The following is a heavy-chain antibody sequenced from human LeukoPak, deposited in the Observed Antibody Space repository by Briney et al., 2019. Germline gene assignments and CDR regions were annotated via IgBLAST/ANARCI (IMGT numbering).Heavy chain of an antibody. Sequence: GGSLRLSCAASGFTFDDYAMHWVRQVPGKGLEWVSLITWDGIAYYADSVKGRFTISRDNSKNSLYLQMKGLRAEDTALYYCATAGFYYHYYMDVWGKGTTVTVSS. V-gene: IGHV3-43D*03. J-gene: IGHJ6*03. CDR3: ATAGFYYHYYMDV. D-gene: IGHD3-9*01. CDR2: ITWDGIA. CDR1: GFTFDDYA.